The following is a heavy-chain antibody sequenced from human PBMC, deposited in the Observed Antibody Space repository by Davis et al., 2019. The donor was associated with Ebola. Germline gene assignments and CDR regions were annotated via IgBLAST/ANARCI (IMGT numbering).Heavy chain of an antibody. J-gene: IGHJ6*03. CDR1: GYTFTRYA. CDR3: ARGSDFWSGGGYYYYMDV. CDR2: IDPANGNT. V-gene: IGHV1-3*01. Sequence: ASVKVSCKASGYTFTRYAIYWVRQAPGQRLEWMGWIDPANGNTKYSQKFQGRVTISRDTSASTAYMELNSLRSEDTAVFYCARGSDFWSGGGYYYYMDVWGKGTTVTVSS. D-gene: IGHD3-3*01.